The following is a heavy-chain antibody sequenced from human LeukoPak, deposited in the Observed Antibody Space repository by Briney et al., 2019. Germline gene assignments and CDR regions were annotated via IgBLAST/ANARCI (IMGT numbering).Heavy chain of an antibody. CDR2: VSGSGGST. D-gene: IGHD6-13*01. CDR3: AKVLPSSSWYCYFDY. V-gene: IGHV3-23*01. Sequence: GGSLRLSCAASGFTFSSYAMSWVRQAPGKGLEWVSVVSGSGGSTYYADSVKGRFTISRDNSKNTLYLQMNSLRAEDSAVYYCAKVLPSSSWYCYFDYWGQGTLVTVSS. CDR1: GFTFSSYA. J-gene: IGHJ4*02.